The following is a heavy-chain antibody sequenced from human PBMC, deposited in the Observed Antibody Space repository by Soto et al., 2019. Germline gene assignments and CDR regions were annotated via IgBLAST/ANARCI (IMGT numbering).Heavy chain of an antibody. CDR3: VKDTSSSPYYMDV. Sequence: EVQVLESGGGSVQPGGSLRLSCAASGFTFSNFAMGWVRHAPGKGLEWVSEITGSTGSTYYADSVRGRFFISRYNSKNTLHLQMISLRVEDTAVYYCVKDTSSSPYYMDVWGKGTTVSVSS. D-gene: IGHD2-2*01. V-gene: IGHV3-23*01. CDR2: ITGSTGST. CDR1: GFTFSNFA. J-gene: IGHJ6*03.